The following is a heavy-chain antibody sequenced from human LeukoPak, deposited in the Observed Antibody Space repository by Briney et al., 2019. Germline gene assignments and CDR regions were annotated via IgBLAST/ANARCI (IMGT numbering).Heavy chain of an antibody. V-gene: IGHV1-69*05. D-gene: IGHD6-13*01. CDR2: IIPIFGTA. Sequence: SVKVSCKASGGTFSSYAISWVRQAPGQGLEWMGGIIPIFGTANYAQKSQGRVTITTDESTSTAYMELSSLRSEDTAVYYCARGKIVGIAAAGGYFDYWGQGTLVTVSS. CDR3: ARGKIVGIAAAGGYFDY. CDR1: GGTFSSYA. J-gene: IGHJ4*02.